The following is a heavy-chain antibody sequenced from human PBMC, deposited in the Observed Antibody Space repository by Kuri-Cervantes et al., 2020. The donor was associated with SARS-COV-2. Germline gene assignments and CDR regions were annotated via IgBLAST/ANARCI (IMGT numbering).Heavy chain of an antibody. D-gene: IGHD3-3*01. V-gene: IGHV4-4*09. Sequence: SETLSLTCTVSGGSISSYYWSWVRQPAGKGLEWIGYIYTSGSTNYNPSLKSRVTISVDTSKNQFSLKLSSVTAADTAVYYCARLYDFWSGSQAGWFDPWGQGTLVTVSS. CDR1: GGSISSYY. CDR2: IYTSGST. CDR3: ARLYDFWSGSQAGWFDP. J-gene: IGHJ5*02.